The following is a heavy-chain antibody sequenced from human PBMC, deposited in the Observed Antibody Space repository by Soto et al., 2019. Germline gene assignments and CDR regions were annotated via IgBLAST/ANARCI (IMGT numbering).Heavy chain of an antibody. CDR2: ISHFQNT. D-gene: IGHD1-1*01. CDR3: ARSGGYNSFDD. V-gene: IGHV4-30-2*06. CDR1: GASISYGCFS. J-gene: IGHJ4*02. Sequence: QLQLQESGSGVVKTSETLSLTCTVSGASISYGCFSWSWIRQSPGKGLECIGYISHFQNTYLHPSFKSRLTMSIDRSRNQFSLKLSSVTAAAMAVYYCARSGGYNSFDDWGQGVLVTVSS.